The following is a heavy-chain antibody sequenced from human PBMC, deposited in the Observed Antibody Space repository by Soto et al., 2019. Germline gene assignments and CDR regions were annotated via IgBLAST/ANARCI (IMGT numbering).Heavy chain of an antibody. CDR3: AKSVSIHRMGIDY. V-gene: IGHV3-23*01. J-gene: IGHJ4*02. D-gene: IGHD2-2*01. CDR1: GFTFSAYS. Sequence: GGSLRLSCAASGFTFSAYSMNWVRQAPGKGLEWVSGISGGGGSTYYADSVKGRFTVSRDDSKNTLYVQMNRLRAEDTAVYYCAKSVSIHRMGIDYWGQGTLVTVSS. CDR2: ISGGGGST.